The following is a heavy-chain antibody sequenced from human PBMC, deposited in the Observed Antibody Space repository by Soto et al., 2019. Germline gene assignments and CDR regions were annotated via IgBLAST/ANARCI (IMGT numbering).Heavy chain of an antibody. CDR3: AREVLAYSSSSTASYYYDYGMDV. V-gene: IGHV1-69*12. CDR1: GGTFSSYA. CDR2: IIPIFGTA. D-gene: IGHD6-6*01. Sequence: VQLVQSGAEVKKPGSSVTVSCKASGGTFSSYAICWVRQAPGQGREWMGGIIPIFGTANYAQKFQGRVTITADESTSTAYMELSSLRSDDTAVYYCAREVLAYSSSSTASYYYDYGMDVWGQGTTVTVSS. J-gene: IGHJ6*02.